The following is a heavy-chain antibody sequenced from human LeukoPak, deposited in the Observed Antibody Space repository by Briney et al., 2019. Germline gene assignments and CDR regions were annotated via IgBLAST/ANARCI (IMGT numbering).Heavy chain of an antibody. V-gene: IGHV3-33*01. D-gene: IGHD3-22*01. CDR3: ARDPASWTYYDSSGYYDY. CDR2: IWYDGSNK. J-gene: IGHJ4*02. CDR1: GFTFSTYG. Sequence: GSLRLSCVASGFTFSTYGMHWVRQAPGKGLEWVAIIWYDGSNKYYADSVKGRFTISRDNSKNTLYLQMNSLRAEDTAVYYCARDPASWTYYDSSGYYDYWGQGTLVTVSS.